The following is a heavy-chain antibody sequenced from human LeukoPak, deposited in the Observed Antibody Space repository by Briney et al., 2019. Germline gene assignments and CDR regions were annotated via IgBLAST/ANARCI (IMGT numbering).Heavy chain of an antibody. CDR2: INPSNGGT. Sequence: GASVKVSCKASEYSFNGYYLHWVRQAPGQGLEWMAWINPSNGGTNYAQKFQGRVAVTRDSSISTAYMELSRLRSDDTAVYFCARDAARVLDYRGQGTLVTVSS. CDR3: ARDAARVLDY. CDR1: EYSFNGYY. J-gene: IGHJ4*02. V-gene: IGHV1-2*02. D-gene: IGHD4/OR15-4a*01.